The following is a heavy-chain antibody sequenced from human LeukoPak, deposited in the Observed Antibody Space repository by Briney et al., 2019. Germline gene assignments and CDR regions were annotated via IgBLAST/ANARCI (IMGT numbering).Heavy chain of an antibody. D-gene: IGHD6-19*01. V-gene: IGHV1-2*02. J-gene: IGHJ4*02. CDR3: AREAVAVAGYFDY. CDR2: INPNSGGT. CDR1: GYTFTGYY. Sequence: ASVKVSCKASGYTFTGYYMHWVRQAPGQGLEWMGWINPNSGGTNYAQKFQGRVTMTRDTSISTAYMELSRLRSDDTAVYYCAREAVAVAGYFDYWGQGTLVTVSS.